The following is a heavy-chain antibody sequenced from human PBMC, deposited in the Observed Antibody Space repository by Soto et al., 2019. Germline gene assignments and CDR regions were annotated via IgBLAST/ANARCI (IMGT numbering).Heavy chain of an antibody. Sequence: DVQLVESGGGLVQPGWSLRLSCAGAGLTFSTFDIHWVRQAPGKGLEWVSGIGTLSDTFYAASVQGRFTISRQNAKNSVYLQMNSLRAGDTAFDYCARGRSFSYDSSPPPMFDPWGQGTLVTVSS. CDR1: GLTFSTFD. V-gene: IGHV3-13*01. CDR2: IGTLSDT. D-gene: IGHD3-10*01. J-gene: IGHJ5*02. CDR3: ARGRSFSYDSSPPPMFDP.